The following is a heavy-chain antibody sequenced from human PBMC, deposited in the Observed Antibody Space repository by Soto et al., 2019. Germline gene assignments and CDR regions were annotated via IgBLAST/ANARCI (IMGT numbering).Heavy chain of an antibody. J-gene: IGHJ6*02. CDR2: IYHSGST. V-gene: IGHV4-30-2*01. Sequence: SSETLSLTCAVSGGSISSGGYSWSWIRQPPGKGLEWIGYIYHSGSTYYNPSLKSRVTISVDRSKNQFSLKLSSVTAADTAVYYCARVEQLGDYYYYYGMDVWGQGTTVTVSS. D-gene: IGHD6-13*01. CDR1: GGSISSGGYS. CDR3: ARVEQLGDYYYYYGMDV.